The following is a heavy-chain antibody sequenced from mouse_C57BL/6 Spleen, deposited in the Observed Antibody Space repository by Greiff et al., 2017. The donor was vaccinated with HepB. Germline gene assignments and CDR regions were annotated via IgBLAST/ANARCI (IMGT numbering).Heavy chain of an antibody. V-gene: IGHV5-4*01. CDR3: ARDQPITTVVATDYFDY. J-gene: IGHJ2*01. D-gene: IGHD1-1*01. CDR1: GFTFSSYA. CDR2: ISDGGSYT. Sequence: EVKLVESGGGLVKPGGSLKLSCAASGFTFSSYAMSWVRQTPEKRLEWVATISDGGSYTYYPDNVKGRFTISRDNAKNNLYLQMSHLKSEDTAMYYCARDQPITTVVATDYFDYWGQGTTLTVSS.